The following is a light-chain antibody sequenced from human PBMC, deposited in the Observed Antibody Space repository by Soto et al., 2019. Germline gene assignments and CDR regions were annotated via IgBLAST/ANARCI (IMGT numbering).Light chain of an antibody. Sequence: QSALTQPASVSGSPGQSITISCTGTSSDVGGYNYVSWYQQHPGKAPKLMIYEVSNRPSGVSNRFSGSKSGITASLTISGLQAEDEADYYCSSYTSSSTLVFATGTKLTVL. J-gene: IGLJ1*01. CDR2: EVS. V-gene: IGLV2-14*01. CDR1: SSDVGGYNY. CDR3: SSYTSSSTLV.